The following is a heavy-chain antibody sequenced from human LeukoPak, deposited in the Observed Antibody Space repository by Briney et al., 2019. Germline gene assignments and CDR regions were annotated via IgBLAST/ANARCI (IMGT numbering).Heavy chain of an antibody. Sequence: ASVKVSCKASGYTFTSYGISWVRQAPGQGLEWMGWISAYNGNSNYAQKFQGRVTMTTDTSTSTGYMELRSLRSEDTAVYYCARGVLGGYYYGMYYFDYWGQGTLVTVSS. CDR1: GYTFTSYG. CDR2: ISAYNGNS. D-gene: IGHD3-22*01. V-gene: IGHV1-18*01. CDR3: ARGVLGGYYYGMYYFDY. J-gene: IGHJ4*02.